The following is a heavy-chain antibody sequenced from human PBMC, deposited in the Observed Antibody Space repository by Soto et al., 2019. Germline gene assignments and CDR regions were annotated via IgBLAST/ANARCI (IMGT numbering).Heavy chain of an antibody. CDR2: IYPSVSS. CDR1: GFAISRGYY. D-gene: IGHD2-21*02. V-gene: IGHV4-38-2*02. CDR3: AREKVGTTFFDT. J-gene: IGHJ4*02. Sequence: SETLSLTCSVSGFAISRGYYWSWVRQPPGKGLGWIGSIYPSVSSYHNPSLATRLGLSIDASKNQFTLNLTSVTAADTALYFCAREKVGTTFFDTWGQGIQVTVSS.